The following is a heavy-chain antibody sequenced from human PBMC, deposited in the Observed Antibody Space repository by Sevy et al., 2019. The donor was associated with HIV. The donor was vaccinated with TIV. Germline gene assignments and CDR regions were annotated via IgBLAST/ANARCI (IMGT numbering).Heavy chain of an antibody. CDR3: ARHHYDFWSDYYIDWLDL. D-gene: IGHD3-3*01. V-gene: IGHV4-39*01. J-gene: IGHJ5*01. Sequence: SETLSLTCTVSGGSISSSSYYWGWIRQPPGKGLEWIGSIYYSGSTYYNPSLKSRITISVDTSKNQFSLKLSSVTAADTAVYYCARHHYDFWSDYYIDWLDLWGQGTLVTVSS. CDR1: GGSISSSSYY. CDR2: IYYSGST.